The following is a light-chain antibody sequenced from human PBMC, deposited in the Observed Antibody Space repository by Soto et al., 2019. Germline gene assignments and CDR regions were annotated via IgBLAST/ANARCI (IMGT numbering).Light chain of an antibody. J-gene: IGLJ1*01. CDR3: QSYDSSLSGSDV. Sequence: QSVLTQPPSVSGAPGQRVTISCTGSSSNIGAGYDVHWYQQLPGTAPKLLIYGNSNRPSGVPDRFSGSKSGTSASLAITGLQAEDEADYYCQSYDSSLSGSDVCGTGTKSPS. CDR2: GNS. CDR1: SSNIGAGYD. V-gene: IGLV1-40*01.